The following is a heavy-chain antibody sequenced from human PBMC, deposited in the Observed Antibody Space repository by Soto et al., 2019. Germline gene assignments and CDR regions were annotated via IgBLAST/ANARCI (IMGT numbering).Heavy chain of an antibody. D-gene: IGHD5-12*01. V-gene: IGHV3-21*01. CDR2: ISSSGSYI. CDR3: ARDPKRRDGYNFDS. Sequence: VSLRLSCAASGFSFSSYSMNWVRQAPGKGLEWVSSISSSGSYIYFADSVKGRFTISRDNAKNSLFLQMSSLGDEDTAVYYCARDPKRRDGYNFDSWGRGAQVTVSS. CDR1: GFSFSSYS. J-gene: IGHJ4*02.